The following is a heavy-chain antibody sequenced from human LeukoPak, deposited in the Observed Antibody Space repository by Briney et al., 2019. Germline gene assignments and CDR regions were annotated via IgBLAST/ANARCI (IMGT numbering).Heavy chain of an antibody. CDR3: ARDLGYCSSTSCYNWFDP. Sequence: GGSLRLSCVASGFTFSTYKVTWVRQAPGKGLEWVSYISSSSSTIYYADSVKGRFTASRDNAKNSLYLQMNSLRAEDTAVYYCARDLGYCSSTSCYNWFDPWGQGTLVTVSS. CDR2: ISSSSSTI. V-gene: IGHV3-48*04. J-gene: IGHJ5*02. D-gene: IGHD2-2*01. CDR1: GFTFSTYK.